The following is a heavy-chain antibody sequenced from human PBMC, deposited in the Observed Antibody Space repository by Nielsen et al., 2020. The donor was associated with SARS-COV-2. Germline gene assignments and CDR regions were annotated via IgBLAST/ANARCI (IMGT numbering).Heavy chain of an antibody. D-gene: IGHD3-22*01. Sequence: GESLKISCAASGFTFSSYAMHWVRQAPGKGLEWVAVISYDGSNKYYADSVKGRFTISRDNAKNSVYLQMNSLRAEDTAVYYCARESYYDSSEDPWGQGTLVTVSS. CDR1: GFTFSSYA. J-gene: IGHJ5*02. V-gene: IGHV3-30-3*01. CDR3: ARESYYDSSEDP. CDR2: ISYDGSNK.